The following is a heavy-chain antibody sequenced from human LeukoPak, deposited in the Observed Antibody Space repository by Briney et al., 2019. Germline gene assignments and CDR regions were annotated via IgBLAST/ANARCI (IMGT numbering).Heavy chain of an antibody. CDR2: IYYSGST. J-gene: IGHJ4*02. D-gene: IGHD5-18*01. CDR1: GGSISSGGYY. V-gene: IGHV4-31*03. CDR3: ASVVDTAMVLFDY. Sequence: SQTLSLTCTVSGGSISSGGYYWSWIRQHPGKGLEWIGYIYYSGSTYYNPSLKSRVTISVDTSKNQFSLKLSSVTAADTAVYYCASVVDTAMVLFDYWGQGTLVTVSS.